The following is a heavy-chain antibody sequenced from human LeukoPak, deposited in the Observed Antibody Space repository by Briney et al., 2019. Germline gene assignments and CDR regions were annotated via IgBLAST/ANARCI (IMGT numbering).Heavy chain of an antibody. V-gene: IGHV3-7*01. CDR1: GFTFSSYW. D-gene: IGHD3-22*01. Sequence: GGSLRLSCAVSGFTFSSYWMSWVRQAPGKGLEWVANIKQDGSEKYYVDSVKGRFTISRDNAKNSLYLQMNSLRAEDTALYYCARGPNYHDSSGYSTYYFDYWGQGTLVTVSS. J-gene: IGHJ4*02. CDR2: IKQDGSEK. CDR3: ARGPNYHDSSGYSTYYFDY.